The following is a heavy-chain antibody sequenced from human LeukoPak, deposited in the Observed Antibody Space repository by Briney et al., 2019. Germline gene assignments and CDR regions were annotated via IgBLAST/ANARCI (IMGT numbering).Heavy chain of an antibody. CDR2: IKQDGSEK. CDR1: GFAFSSYW. D-gene: IGHD7-27*01. J-gene: IGHJ4*02. CDR3: AKDGDNDSIPPFDY. Sequence: GGSLRLSCTASGFAFSSYWMSWVRQAPGKGLEWVANIKQDGSEKYYVDSVKGRFTVSRDNAKNSLHLQMNSLRDEDTAVYYCAKDGDNDSIPPFDYWGQGNLVTVSS. V-gene: IGHV3-7*03.